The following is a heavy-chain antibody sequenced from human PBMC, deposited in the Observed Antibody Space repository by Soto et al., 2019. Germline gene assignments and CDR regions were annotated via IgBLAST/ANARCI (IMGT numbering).Heavy chain of an antibody. D-gene: IGHD6-13*01. Sequence: ESGGGVVQPGRSLKISCAASGFTFSIYAMHWVRQAPGKGLEWVAVISYDGSNKYYADSVKGRFTISRDNSKNSLNLQMNSLRTEDTAVYYCANSPGIASTTFDYWGQGTLVTVSS. CDR3: ANSPGIASTTFDY. V-gene: IGHV3-30-3*01. CDR2: ISYDGSNK. CDR1: GFTFSIYA. J-gene: IGHJ4*02.